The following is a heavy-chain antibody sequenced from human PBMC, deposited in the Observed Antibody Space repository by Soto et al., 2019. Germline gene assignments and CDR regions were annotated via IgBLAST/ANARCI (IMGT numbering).Heavy chain of an antibody. D-gene: IGHD3-16*01. J-gene: IGHJ4*02. CDR2: IFPGDSDT. V-gene: IGHV5-51*01. Sequence: GASLKISCKASGYIIKNYWIGWVRQMPGQGLEWMGIIFPGDSDTRYSPSFQGHVTISVDKSISTAYVQWSSLKASDSAIYYCFRGGVTSRTFDYWGQGTLVTV. CDR3: FRGGVTSRTFDY. CDR1: GYIIKNYW.